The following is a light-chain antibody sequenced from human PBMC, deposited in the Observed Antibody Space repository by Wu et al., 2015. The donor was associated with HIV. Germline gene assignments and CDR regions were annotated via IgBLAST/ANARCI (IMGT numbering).Light chain of an antibody. J-gene: IGKJ4*01. CDR2: AAS. CDR1: QGISSY. V-gene: IGKV1-9*01. Sequence: DIQLTQSPSFLSVSVGDRVTITCRASQGISSYLAWYQQKPGKAPNLLIYAASTLHFGVPSRFSGSGSGTGFTLTISSLQPEDSATYYCQQLNGYPLTFGGGTKVEIK. CDR3: QQLNGYPLT.